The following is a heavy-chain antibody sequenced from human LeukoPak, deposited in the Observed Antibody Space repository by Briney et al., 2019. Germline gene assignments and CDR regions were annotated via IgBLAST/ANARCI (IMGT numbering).Heavy chain of an antibody. CDR1: GGSISSYY. V-gene: IGHV4-59*01. CDR2: IYYSGST. D-gene: IGHD2-15*01. Sequence: SETLSLTCTVSGGSISSYYLSWIRQPPGKGLEWIGYIYYSGSTNYNPSLKSRVTISVDTSKNQFSLKLSSVTAADTAVYYCARDWCSGGSCYYAFDIWGQGTMVTVSS. CDR3: ARDWCSGGSCYYAFDI. J-gene: IGHJ3*02.